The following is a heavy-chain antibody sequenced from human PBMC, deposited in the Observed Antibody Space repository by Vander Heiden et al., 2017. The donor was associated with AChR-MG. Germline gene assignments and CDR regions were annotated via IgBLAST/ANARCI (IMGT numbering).Heavy chain of an antibody. CDR1: GGSISSSRHY. J-gene: IGHJ3*02. D-gene: IGHD4-17*01. V-gene: IGHV4-39*01. Sequence: QLQLQESGPGLVKPSETLSLTCTVSGGSISSSRHYWGWIRQPPGKGLEWIGSIYYSGSTYYNPSLKSRVTISVDTSKNQVSMKLSSVTAADTAVYYCANFVTGTTRGNAFDIWGQGTMVTVSS. CDR3: ANFVTGTTRGNAFDI. CDR2: IYYSGST.